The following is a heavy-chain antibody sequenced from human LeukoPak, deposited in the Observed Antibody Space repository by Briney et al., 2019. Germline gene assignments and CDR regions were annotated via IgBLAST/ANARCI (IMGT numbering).Heavy chain of an antibody. D-gene: IGHD6-19*01. V-gene: IGHV3-7*01. Sequence: GGSLRLSCAASGCTFSSSWMSWVRQAPGKGLEWVANIKQDGSEKYYVDSVKGRFTISRDNTKNSLYLQMDSLRAEDTAVYYCARISIAVAGADYWGQGTLVTVSS. J-gene: IGHJ4*02. CDR3: ARISIAVAGADY. CDR2: IKQDGSEK. CDR1: GCTFSSSW.